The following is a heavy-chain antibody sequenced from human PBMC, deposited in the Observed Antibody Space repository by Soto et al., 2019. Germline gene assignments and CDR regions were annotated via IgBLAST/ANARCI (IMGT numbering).Heavy chain of an antibody. Sequence: ASVNVSCKSPGYTFTSYDINSVRQATGQGLEWMGWMNPNSGNTGYAQKFQGRVTMTRNTSISTAYMELSSLRSEDTAVYYCARKFIVVVVAATPYYYYYMDVWGKGTTVTVSS. J-gene: IGHJ6*03. V-gene: IGHV1-8*01. D-gene: IGHD2-15*01. CDR2: MNPNSGNT. CDR3: ARKFIVVVVAATPYYYYYMDV. CDR1: GYTFTSYD.